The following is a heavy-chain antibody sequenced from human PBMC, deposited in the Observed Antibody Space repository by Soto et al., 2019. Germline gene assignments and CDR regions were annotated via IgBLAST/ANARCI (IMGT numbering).Heavy chain of an antibody. Sequence: PGGSLRLSCAASGFSFDDYAMTWVRQATGKGLEWVSAISGSGDNTYYADSVKGRFTISRDNSRNTLCLQLNTLRAEDTALYYCAKGYYSGYDLAYFDYWGQGTLVTVSS. CDR2: ISGSGDNT. CDR3: AKGYYSGYDLAYFDY. V-gene: IGHV3-23*01. CDR1: GFSFDDYA. D-gene: IGHD5-12*01. J-gene: IGHJ4*02.